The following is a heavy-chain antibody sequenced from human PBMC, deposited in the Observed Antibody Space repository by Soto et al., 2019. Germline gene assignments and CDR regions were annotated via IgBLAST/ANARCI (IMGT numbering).Heavy chain of an antibody. J-gene: IGHJ4*02. CDR2: ISGSGGST. Sequence: GVSLSLPSSASEFPFSSHAMSWVRPAPGKGLEWVSAISGSGGSTYYADSVKGRFSISRDNSKNKVFLQMNSLRAEDTAVYYCAKDLDSSGQLDYWGQGTLVTVSS. D-gene: IGHD3-3*01. CDR3: AKDLDSSGQLDY. V-gene: IGHV3-23*01. CDR1: EFPFSSHA.